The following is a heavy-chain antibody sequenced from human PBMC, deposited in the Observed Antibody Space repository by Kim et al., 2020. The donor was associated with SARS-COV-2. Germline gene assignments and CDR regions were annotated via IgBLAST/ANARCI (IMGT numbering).Heavy chain of an antibody. V-gene: IGHV3-30-3*01. D-gene: IGHD2-2*02. Sequence: GGSLRLSCAASGFTFNNYAMHWVRQAPGKGLEWVAAIPYDGSIKYYADSVKGRFTISRDNSKNTLYLQMNSLRAEDTAVYYCARDSAGCSSTSCYTNYYYSDRDVWGQGTTVTVSS. CDR2: IPYDGSIK. J-gene: IGHJ6*02. CDR1: GFTFNNYA. CDR3: ARDSAGCSSTSCYTNYYYSDRDV.